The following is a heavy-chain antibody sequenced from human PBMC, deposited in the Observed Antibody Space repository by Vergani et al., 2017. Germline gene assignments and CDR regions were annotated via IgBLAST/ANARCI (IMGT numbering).Heavy chain of an antibody. CDR2: IHTSGST. CDR1: GGSISSGSYY. V-gene: IGHV4-61*02. Sequence: QVQLQESGPGLVKPSQTLSLTCTVSGGSISSGSYYWSWIRQPAGKGMEWIGRIHTSGSTNYNPSLKSRVTISVDTSKKQFSLKLSSVTAADTAVYYCARVERSSGMDVWGLGTTVTVSS. J-gene: IGHJ6*02. CDR3: ARVERSSGMDV.